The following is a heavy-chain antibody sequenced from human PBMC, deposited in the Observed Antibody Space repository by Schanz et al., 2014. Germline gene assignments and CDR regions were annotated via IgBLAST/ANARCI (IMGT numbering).Heavy chain of an antibody. V-gene: IGHV3-23*04. CDR2: ISDGGQTT. Sequence: DVQLVESGGGLVHPGGSLSLSCAASGFTFGIYAMSWVRQAPGKGLQWVSSISDGGQTTYYADSLKGRFTISRDNSKNTLYLQMNSLRAEDTAIYYCTKGRAVYYFDDWGQGTLVTFSP. CDR3: TKGRAVYYFDD. CDR1: GFTFGIYA. J-gene: IGHJ4*02.